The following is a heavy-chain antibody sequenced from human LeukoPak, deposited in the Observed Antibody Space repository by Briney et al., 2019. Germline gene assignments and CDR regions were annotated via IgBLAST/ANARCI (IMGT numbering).Heavy chain of an antibody. Sequence: PGGSLRLSCAASGFIFSSYAMSWVRQAPGKGLEWVSAISGSGGSTYYADSVKGRFTISRDNSKNTLCLQMNSLRAEDTAVYYCAKDCGGDCYGPFDYWGQGTLVTVSS. CDR1: GFIFSSYA. CDR3: AKDCGGDCYGPFDY. V-gene: IGHV3-23*01. D-gene: IGHD2-21*02. CDR2: ISGSGGST. J-gene: IGHJ4*02.